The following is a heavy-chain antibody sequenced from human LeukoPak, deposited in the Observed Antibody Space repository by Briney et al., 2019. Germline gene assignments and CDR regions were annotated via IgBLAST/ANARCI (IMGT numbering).Heavy chain of an antibody. J-gene: IGHJ4*02. CDR1: GGTFSSYA. Sequence: VASVKVSCKASGGTFSSYAISWVRQAPGQGLEWMGGIIPIFGTANYAQKFQGRVAITADESTSTAYMELSSLRSEDTAVYYCASGDLYYFDYWGQGTLVTVSS. D-gene: IGHD3-3*01. CDR2: IIPIFGTA. CDR3: ASGDLYYFDY. V-gene: IGHV1-69*01.